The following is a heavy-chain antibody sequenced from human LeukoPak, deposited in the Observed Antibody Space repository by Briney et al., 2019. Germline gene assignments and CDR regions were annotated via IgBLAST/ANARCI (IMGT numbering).Heavy chain of an antibody. V-gene: IGHV4-31*03. CDR2: IYYSGST. D-gene: IGHD6-19*01. CDR3: ARPPDSSGWYWDY. Sequence: SQTLSLTCTVSGGSISSGGYYWSWIRQHPGKGLEWIGYIYYSGSTYYNPSLKSRVTISVDTSKNQFSLKLSSVTAADTAVYYCARPPDSSGWYWDYWGQGTLVTVFS. J-gene: IGHJ4*02. CDR1: GGSISSGGYY.